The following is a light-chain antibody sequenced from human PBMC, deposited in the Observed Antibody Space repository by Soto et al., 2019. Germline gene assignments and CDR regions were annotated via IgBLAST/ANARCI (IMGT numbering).Light chain of an antibody. Sequence: EIVLTQSPATLSLSPGERASLFCRASQSVSSYLAWYQQKPGQAPRLLIYDASNRATGIPARFSGSGSGTDFTLTISSLEPEDFAVYYCQQRSNWHQITFSQGTRLEIK. J-gene: IGKJ5*01. CDR3: QQRSNWHQIT. CDR1: QSVSSY. CDR2: DAS. V-gene: IGKV3-11*01.